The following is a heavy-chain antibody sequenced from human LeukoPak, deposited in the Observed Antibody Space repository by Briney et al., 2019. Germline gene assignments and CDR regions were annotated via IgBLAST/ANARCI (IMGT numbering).Heavy chain of an antibody. V-gene: IGHV1-2*02. CDR1: GYXFTGYY. D-gene: IGHD2-15*01. J-gene: IGHJ4*02. CDR3: ARVGVVVDDYFDY. CDR2: INPNSGGT. Sequence: ASVKVSCKASGYXFTGYYIHWVRQAPGQGLEWMGWINPNSGGTNYAQKFQGRVTMTRDTSISTAYMELSRLRSDDTAVYYCARVGVVVDDYFDYWGQGTLVTVSS.